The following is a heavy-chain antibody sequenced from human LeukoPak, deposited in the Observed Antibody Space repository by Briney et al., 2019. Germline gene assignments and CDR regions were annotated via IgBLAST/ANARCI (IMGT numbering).Heavy chain of an antibody. CDR1: GFTFSSYA. V-gene: IGHV3-23*01. Sequence: GGSLRLSCAASGFTFSSYAISWVRQAPGKGLEGVSVISGSGGSTYYADSVKGRFTISRDNSKNTLYLQMNSLRAEDTAVYYCALSFAVADGVWHYWGQGTLVTVSS. D-gene: IGHD6-19*01. J-gene: IGHJ4*02. CDR2: ISGSGGST. CDR3: ALSFAVADGVWHY.